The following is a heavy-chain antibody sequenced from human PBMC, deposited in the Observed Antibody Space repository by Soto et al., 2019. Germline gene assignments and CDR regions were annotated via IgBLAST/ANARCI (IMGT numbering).Heavy chain of an antibody. CDR2: IYYSGST. Sequence: SETLSLTCTVSGGSISSGGYYWSWIRQHPGKGLEWIGYIYYSGSTYYNPSLKSRVTISVDTSKNQFSLKLSSVTAADTAVYYCARGSYDILTGYHKMNWFDPWGQGTLVTVSS. J-gene: IGHJ5*02. CDR1: GGSISSGGYY. CDR3: ARGSYDILTGYHKMNWFDP. D-gene: IGHD3-9*01. V-gene: IGHV4-31*03.